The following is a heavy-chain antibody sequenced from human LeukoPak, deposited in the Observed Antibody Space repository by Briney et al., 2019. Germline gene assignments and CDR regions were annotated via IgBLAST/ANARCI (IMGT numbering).Heavy chain of an antibody. V-gene: IGHV1-69*13. Sequence: ASVKVSCKASGGTFSSYAISWVRQAPGQGLEWMGGIIAIFGTANYAQKFQGRVTITADESTSTAYMELSSLRAEDTAVYYCASTKEGYSYGHYYYGMDVWGQGTTVTVSS. CDR3: ASTKEGYSYGHYYYGMDV. D-gene: IGHD5-18*01. CDR1: GGTFSSYA. CDR2: IIAIFGTA. J-gene: IGHJ6*02.